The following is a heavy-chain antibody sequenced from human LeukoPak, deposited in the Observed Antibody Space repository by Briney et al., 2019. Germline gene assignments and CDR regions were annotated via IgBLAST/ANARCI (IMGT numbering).Heavy chain of an antibody. Sequence: PGGSLRLSCAASGFTFSSYAMSWVRQAPGKGLEWVSSISSSSSYIYYADSVKGRFTISRDNAKNSLYLQMDSLRAEDTAVYYCARDSTGRGSGRGDYWGQGTLVTVSS. CDR2: ISSSSSYI. CDR1: GFTFSSYA. V-gene: IGHV3-21*01. J-gene: IGHJ4*02. D-gene: IGHD3-10*01. CDR3: ARDSTGRGSGRGDY.